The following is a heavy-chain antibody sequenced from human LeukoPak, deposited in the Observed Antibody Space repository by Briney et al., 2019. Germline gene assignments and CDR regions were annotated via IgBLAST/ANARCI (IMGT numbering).Heavy chain of an antibody. CDR3: ARAAAFLEWLPSYYYYYYMDV. D-gene: IGHD3-3*01. V-gene: IGHV3-7*01. Sequence: PGGSLRLSCAASGFTFSSYWMSWVRQAPGKGLEWVANIKQDGSEKYYVDSVKGRFTISRDNAKNSLYLQMNSLRAEDTTVYYCARAAAFLEWLPSYYYYYYMDVWGKGTTVTVSS. CDR2: IKQDGSEK. CDR1: GFTFSSYW. J-gene: IGHJ6*03.